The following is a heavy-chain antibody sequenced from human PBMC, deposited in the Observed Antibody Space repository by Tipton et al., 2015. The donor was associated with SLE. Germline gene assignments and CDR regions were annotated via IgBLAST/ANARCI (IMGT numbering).Heavy chain of an antibody. CDR2: ISGSGGST. J-gene: IGHJ6*03. CDR1: GFTFSSYE. CDR3: AKDRYYDSSGYGYYYMDV. Sequence: SLRLSCAASGFTFSSYEMNWVRQAPGKGLEWVSAISGSGGSTYYADSVKGRFTISRDNAKNSLYLQMNSLRAEDTAVYYCAKDRYYDSSGYGYYYMDVWGKGTTVTVSS. V-gene: IGHV3-48*03. D-gene: IGHD3-22*01.